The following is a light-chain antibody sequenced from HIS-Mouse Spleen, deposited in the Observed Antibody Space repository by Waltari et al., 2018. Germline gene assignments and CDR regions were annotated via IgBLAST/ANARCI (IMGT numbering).Light chain of an antibody. Sequence: QSVLTQPPSASGTPGQRVTISCSGSSSNIGSNTVNWYQQLPGTAPKLLIYSNNQRPSGVPDRVSGSKSGTSASLAISGLQSEDEADYYCAAWDDSLNGPVFGGGTQLTAL. V-gene: IGLV1-44*01. CDR2: SNN. J-gene: IGLJ7*02. CDR1: SSNIGSNT. CDR3: AAWDDSLNGPV.